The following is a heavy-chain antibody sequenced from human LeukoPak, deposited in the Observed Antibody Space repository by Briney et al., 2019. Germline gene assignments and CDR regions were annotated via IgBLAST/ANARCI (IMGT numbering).Heavy chain of an antibody. CDR2: IYYSGTT. J-gene: IGHJ4*02. CDR1: GGSISSSSFY. D-gene: IGHD1-1*01. V-gene: IGHV4-39*07. Sequence: TPSETLSLTCTVSGGSISSSSFYWGWIRQPPGKGLEWIGSIYYSGTTYYNPSLKSRVTISIDTSKNQFSLKLSSVTAADTAMYYCARDNDQLGLDPFDYWGQGTLVTVSS. CDR3: ARDNDQLGLDPFDY.